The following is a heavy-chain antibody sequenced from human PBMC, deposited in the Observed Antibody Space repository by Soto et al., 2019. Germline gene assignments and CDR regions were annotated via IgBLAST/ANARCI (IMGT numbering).Heavy chain of an antibody. CDR3: ARLRAYGMDV. V-gene: IGHV3-74*03. CDR1: GFTFSSFW. Sequence: GGSLRLSCAASGFTFSSFWMHWVRQAPGKGLVWVSRINSDGSSTKHADSVQGRFTISRDNAKNTLYLQMNSLSAEDTAVYYCARLRAYGMDVWGQGTTVTVSS. J-gene: IGHJ6*02. CDR2: INSDGSST.